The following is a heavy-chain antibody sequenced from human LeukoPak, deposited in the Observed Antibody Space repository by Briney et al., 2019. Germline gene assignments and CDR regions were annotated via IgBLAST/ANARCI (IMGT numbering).Heavy chain of an antibody. D-gene: IGHD3-22*01. V-gene: IGHV5-10-1*01. J-gene: IGHJ4*02. CDR1: GYSFTSYW. Sequence: GESLKISCKGSGYSFTSYWITWVRQMPGKGLDWMGRFDLSDSCTNYSPYFQGHVTISADKSTSTAYLQWSSLKDSDTAMYYCARQGHYDTSGFYYGTLDHWGQGTLVTVSS. CDR2: FDLSDSCT. CDR3: ARQGHYDTSGFYYGTLDH.